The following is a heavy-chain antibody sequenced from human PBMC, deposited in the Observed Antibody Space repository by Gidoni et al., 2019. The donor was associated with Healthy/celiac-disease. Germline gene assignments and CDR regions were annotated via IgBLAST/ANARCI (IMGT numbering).Heavy chain of an antibody. CDR3: ARYPSRDGYRGNDY. CDR2: IYHSGST. CDR1: GCPISSSNW. V-gene: IGHV4-4*02. J-gene: IGHJ4*02. Sequence: HVQLQESGPGLVKPSGTLSLTCSVSGCPISSSNWWSWVRQPPGKGLEWIGEIYHSGSTNYNPSLKSRVTISVDKSKNQFSLKLSSVTAADTAVYYCARYPSRDGYRGNDYWGQGTLVTVSS. D-gene: IGHD5-12*01.